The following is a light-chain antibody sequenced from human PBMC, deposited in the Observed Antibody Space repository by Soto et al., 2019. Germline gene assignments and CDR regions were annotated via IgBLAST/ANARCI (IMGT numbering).Light chain of an antibody. CDR1: QSVSSSY. CDR3: QQYGRT. Sequence: EIVLTQSPGTLSLSPGERATLSCRASQSVSSSYLAWYQQKPGQAPRLLIYGASSRATGIPDRFSGSGSGTDFTLTSSRLEPEYVAVYYCQQYGRTFGQGTKVEIK. CDR2: GAS. J-gene: IGKJ1*01. V-gene: IGKV3-20*01.